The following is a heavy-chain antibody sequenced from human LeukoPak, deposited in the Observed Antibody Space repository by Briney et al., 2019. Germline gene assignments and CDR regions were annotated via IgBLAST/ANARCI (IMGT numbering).Heavy chain of an antibody. Sequence: SETLSLTCTVSGGSISSHYWSWIRQPPGKGLEWIGCIYYSGNTNYNPSLESRVTISVDTSKNQFSLKLSSVTAADTAVYFCAGGLTVVRGVTFGFWGQGILVIVSS. V-gene: IGHV4-59*08. CDR2: IYYSGNT. J-gene: IGHJ4*02. CDR1: GGSISSHY. D-gene: IGHD3-10*02. CDR3: AGGLTVVRGVTFGF.